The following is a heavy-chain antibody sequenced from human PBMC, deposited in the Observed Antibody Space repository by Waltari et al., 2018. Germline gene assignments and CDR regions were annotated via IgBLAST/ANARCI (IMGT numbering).Heavy chain of an antibody. Sequence: QVPLGETTAELKPPRSSQRFSCNGSGRSFSRYAPSLVRRAPGQGLEWMGGIIPIFGTANYAQKFQGRVTITTDESTSTAYMELSSLRSEDTAVYYCASARLLYALDYWGQGTLVTVSS. CDR2: IIPIFGTA. V-gene: IGHV1-69*05. J-gene: IGHJ4*02. CDR1: GRSFSRYA. CDR3: ASARLLYALDY. D-gene: IGHD6-25*01.